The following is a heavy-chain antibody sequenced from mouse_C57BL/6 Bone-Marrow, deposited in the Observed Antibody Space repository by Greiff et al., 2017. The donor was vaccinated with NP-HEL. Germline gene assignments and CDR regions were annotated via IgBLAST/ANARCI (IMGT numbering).Heavy chain of an antibody. V-gene: IGHV1-81*01. CDR1: GYTFTSYG. Sequence: QVQLQQSGAELARPGASVKLSCKASGYTFTSYGISWVKQRTGQGLEWIGEIYPRSGNTYYNEKFKGKATLTADKSSSTAYMELRSLTSEDSAVYFCARVDDGSSWFAYWGQGTLVTVSA. D-gene: IGHD1-1*01. J-gene: IGHJ3*01. CDR2: IYPRSGNT. CDR3: ARVDDGSSWFAY.